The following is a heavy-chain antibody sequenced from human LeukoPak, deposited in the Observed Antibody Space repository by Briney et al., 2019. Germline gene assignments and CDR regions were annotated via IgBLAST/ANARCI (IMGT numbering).Heavy chain of an antibody. D-gene: IGHD1-20*01. CDR2: IHYSGST. J-gene: IGHJ3*02. V-gene: IGHV4-39*07. Sequence: SETLSLTCIVSGGSISSTSHYWGWIRQPPGKGLEWIGSIHYSGSTYYNPSLKSRVTISVDTSKNQFSLKLSSVTAADTAVYYCARCRPSAISGDAFDIWGQGTMVTVSS. CDR1: GGSISSTSHY. CDR3: ARCRPSAISGDAFDI.